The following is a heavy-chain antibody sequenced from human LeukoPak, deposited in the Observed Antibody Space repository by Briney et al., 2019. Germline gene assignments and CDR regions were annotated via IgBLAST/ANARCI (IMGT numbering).Heavy chain of an antibody. J-gene: IGHJ2*01. CDR1: GFTFGNFG. V-gene: IGHV3-23*01. CDR3: ARELVSSGTGYFDL. Sequence: GGSLRLSCEASGFTFGNFGMTWVRQAPGKGLQWVSGITGSTTWTYYAASVKGRFTVSRDNSLNTLHLQMNSLRADDTAVYYCARELVSSGTGYFDLWGRGTLVTVSS. CDR2: ITGSTTWT. D-gene: IGHD3-10*02.